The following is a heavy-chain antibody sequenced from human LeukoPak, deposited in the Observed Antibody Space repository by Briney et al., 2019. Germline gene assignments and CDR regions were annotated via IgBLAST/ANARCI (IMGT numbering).Heavy chain of an antibody. CDR1: GFTVSRNY. V-gene: IGHV3-66*01. CDR3: ARAGPSSSWHQFDY. J-gene: IGHJ4*02. D-gene: IGHD6-13*01. Sequence: GGSLRLSCAASGFTVSRNYMSWVRQAPGKGLEWVSVIYSGGRTYYADTVKGRFTISRDNSKNTLYLQMNRLRAEDTAVYYCARAGPSSSWHQFDYWGQGTLVTVSS. CDR2: IYSGGRT.